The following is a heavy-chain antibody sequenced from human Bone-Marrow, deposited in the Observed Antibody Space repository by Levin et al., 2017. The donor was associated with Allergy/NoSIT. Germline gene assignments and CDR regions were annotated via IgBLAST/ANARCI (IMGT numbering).Heavy chain of an antibody. J-gene: IGHJ6*02. CDR2: IGGGST. D-gene: IGHD3-10*01. V-gene: IGHV3-23*01. Sequence: AGGSLRLSCAASGFSLYSFAMTWVRQTPGKGLEWVSGIGGGSTYYADPVKGRFTISRDNSKNTMYLQMNSLRVEDTAVYYCAKNATVFGDYYSGMDVWGQGTTVTVSS. CDR1: GFSLYSFA. CDR3: AKNATVFGDYYSGMDV.